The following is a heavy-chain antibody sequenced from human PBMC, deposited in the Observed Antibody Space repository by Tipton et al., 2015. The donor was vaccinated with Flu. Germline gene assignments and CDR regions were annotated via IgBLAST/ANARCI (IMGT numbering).Heavy chain of an antibody. CDR1: GGSISGGSYS. J-gene: IGHJ3*02. CDR2: IYASGRT. D-gene: IGHD3-3*01. Sequence: LRLSCTVSGGSISGGSYSWSWIRQPAGKGLEWLGLIYASGRTNYNASLKSRVTISVDSSKNQFSLRLTSVTATDTALYYCARTRRSDYYGGDAFDIWGQGTRVTVSS. V-gene: IGHV4-61*02. CDR3: ARTRRSDYYGGDAFDI.